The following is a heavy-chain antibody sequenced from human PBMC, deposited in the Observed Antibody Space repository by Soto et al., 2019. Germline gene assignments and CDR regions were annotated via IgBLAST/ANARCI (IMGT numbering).Heavy chain of an antibody. J-gene: IGHJ6*03. V-gene: IGHV1-18*01. CDR3: ARVGYCSSTSFPAEPGNYYSYYVDV. CDR2: ISAYNGNT. Sequence: ASVKVSCKASGYTFTSYGISWVRQAPGQGLEWMGWISAYNGNTNYAQKLQGRVTMTRDTSTSTAYMELRSLRSDDTAVYYCARVGYCSSTSFPAEPGNYYSYYVDVWGKGTTVTVSS. D-gene: IGHD2-2*01. CDR1: GYTFTSYG.